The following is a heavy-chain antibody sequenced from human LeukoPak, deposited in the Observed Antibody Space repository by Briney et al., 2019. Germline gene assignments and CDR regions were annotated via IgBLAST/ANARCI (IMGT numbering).Heavy chain of an antibody. D-gene: IGHD5-18*01. CDR1: GGSISSYY. V-gene: IGHV4-39*07. Sequence: PSETLSLTCTVSGGSISSYYWGWIRQPPGKGLEWIGSIYYSGSTYYNPSLRSRVTISVDTSKNQFSLKLSSVIAADTAVYYCARVIGYSYGVKGDYYYGMDVWGQGTTVTVSS. CDR2: IYYSGST. J-gene: IGHJ6*02. CDR3: ARVIGYSYGVKGDYYYGMDV.